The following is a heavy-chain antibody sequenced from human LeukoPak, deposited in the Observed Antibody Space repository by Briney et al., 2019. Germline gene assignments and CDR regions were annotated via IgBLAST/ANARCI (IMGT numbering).Heavy chain of an antibody. V-gene: IGHV3-23*01. J-gene: IGHJ4*02. D-gene: IGHD3-10*01. CDR2: IGVNT. Sequence: GGSLRLSCAASGFTFSNYAMSWVRQAPGKGLEWVSAIGVNTYYTDSVKGRFTISRDNAKNTVYLQMNSLRVEDTAVYFCAKRGIVIRAVIIIGFHKEAYYFDYWGQGILVTVSS. CDR1: GFTFSNYA. CDR3: AKRGIVIRAVIIIGFHKEAYYFDY.